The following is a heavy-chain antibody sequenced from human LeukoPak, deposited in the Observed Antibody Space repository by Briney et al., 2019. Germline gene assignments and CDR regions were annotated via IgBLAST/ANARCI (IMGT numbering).Heavy chain of an antibody. CDR3: XXXXXXXXXNSGYFHSVGGLEY. J-gene: IGHJ4*02. V-gene: IGHV3-30*14. CDR2: ISYDGSNK. Sequence: GGSLRLSCAASGFTFSSYAMHWVRQAPGKGLEWVAVISYDGSNKYYADSVKGRFTISRDNSKNTLSLQMNSLRAEDTAVYYXXXXXXXXXXNSGYFHSVGGLEYWGQGTLVTVSS. CDR1: GFTFSSYA. D-gene: IGHD3-22*01.